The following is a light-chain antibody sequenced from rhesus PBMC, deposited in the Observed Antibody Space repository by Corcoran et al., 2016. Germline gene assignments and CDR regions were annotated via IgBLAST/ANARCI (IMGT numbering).Light chain of an antibody. CDR2: EAS. J-gene: IGKJ2*01. CDR1: QGISRW. Sequence: DIQMTQSPSSLSASVGDTVTISCQASQGISRWLAWYQQKPGKAPKLLIYEASSLKSGVPSRFSGSGAGTDFNLTIISLQPEDFATYYCLQYNSSPYSFGQGTKVEIK. CDR3: LQYNSSPYS. V-gene: IGKV1-22*01.